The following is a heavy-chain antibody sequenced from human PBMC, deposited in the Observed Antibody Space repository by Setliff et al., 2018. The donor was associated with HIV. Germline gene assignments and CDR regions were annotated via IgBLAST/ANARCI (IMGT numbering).Heavy chain of an antibody. CDR2: INPNSGGT. D-gene: IGHD3-10*01. V-gene: IGHV1-2*02. J-gene: IGHJ6*03. CDR3: ARGGGTRHFNMVRGVLEPTYYYHMDV. CDR1: GYSFTGYY. Sequence: ASVKVSCKASGYSFTGYYMHWVRQAPGQGLEWMGWINPNSGGTNCAQNFQGRVTITRDTSISTAYMEVSRLRSDDTAVYYCARGGGTRHFNMVRGVLEPTYYYHMDVWGKGTTVTVSS.